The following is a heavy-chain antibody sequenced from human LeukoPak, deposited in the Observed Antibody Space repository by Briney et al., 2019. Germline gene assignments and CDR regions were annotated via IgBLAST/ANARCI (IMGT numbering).Heavy chain of an antibody. CDR2: ISTSSSYI. D-gene: IGHD3-10*01. Sequence: GGSLRLSCAASGFTFSSYSMNWVRQAPGKGLEWVSSISTSSSYIYYADSVKGRFTISRDNAKNSLYLQMNSLRAEDTAVHYCARDRTYGSGSYSFDYWGQGTLVTVSS. J-gene: IGHJ4*02. CDR3: ARDRTYGSGSYSFDY. V-gene: IGHV3-21*01. CDR1: GFTFSSYS.